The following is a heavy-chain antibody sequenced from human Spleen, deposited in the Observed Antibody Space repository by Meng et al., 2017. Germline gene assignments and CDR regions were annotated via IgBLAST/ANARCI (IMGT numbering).Heavy chain of an antibody. CDR3: ARGPTTMAHDFDY. D-gene: IGHD4-11*01. Sequence: QLQQWVAGLLKPSETLSLTCVVSGGSFSDYYWSWIRQPPGKGLEWIGKINHSGSTNYNPSLESRATISVDTSQNNLSLKLSSVTAADSAVYYCARGPTTMAHDFDYWGQGTLVTVSS. CDR1: GGSFSDYY. V-gene: IGHV4-34*01. J-gene: IGHJ4*02. CDR2: INHSGST.